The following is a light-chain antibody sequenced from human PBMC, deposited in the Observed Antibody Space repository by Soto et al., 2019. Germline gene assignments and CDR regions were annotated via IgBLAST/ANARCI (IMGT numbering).Light chain of an antibody. Sequence: EIVMTHSPATLPLPPGKRPTPSCRASQRVSSNLAWYQQNPGQAPRLLIYGPSTRATGIPARFSGSGSGTEFTLTISSLQSEDFAVYYCQQYNNWPLTFGGGTKVEIK. CDR3: QQYNNWPLT. J-gene: IGKJ4*01. CDR2: GPS. V-gene: IGKV3-15*01. CDR1: QRVSSN.